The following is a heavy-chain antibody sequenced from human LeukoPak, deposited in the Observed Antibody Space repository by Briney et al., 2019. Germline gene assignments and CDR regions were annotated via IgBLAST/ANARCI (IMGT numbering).Heavy chain of an antibody. V-gene: IGHV1-2*02. Sequence: ASVKVPCKASGYTFTGYYMHWVRQAPGQGLEXXXXINPNSGGTNYAQKFQGRVTMTRDTSISTAYMELSRLRSDDTAVYYCARGSDYGGNNDAFDIWGQGTMVTVSS. J-gene: IGHJ3*02. CDR3: ARGSDYGGNNDAFDI. D-gene: IGHD4-23*01. CDR2: INPNSGGT. CDR1: GYTFTGYY.